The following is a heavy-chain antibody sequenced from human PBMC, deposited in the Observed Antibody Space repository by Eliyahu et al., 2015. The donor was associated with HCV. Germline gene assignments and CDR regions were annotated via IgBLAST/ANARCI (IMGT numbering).Heavy chain of an antibody. CDR1: GFTFSSYA. CDR3: AKEGTAQDAGGVFDY. D-gene: IGHD2-21*02. CDR2: ISGSGGST. V-gene: IGHV3-23*04. J-gene: IGHJ4*02. Sequence: EVQLVESGGGLVQTGGSLRLSCAASGFTFSSYAMSWVRQAPGKGLEWVSAISGSGGSTYYARPREGPVPISRDNSKNTLYLQMNSLRAEDTAVYYCAKEGTAQDAGGVFDYWGQGTLVTVSS.